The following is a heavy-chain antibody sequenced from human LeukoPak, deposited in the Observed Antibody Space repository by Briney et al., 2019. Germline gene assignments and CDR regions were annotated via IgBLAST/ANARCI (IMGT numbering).Heavy chain of an antibody. D-gene: IGHD1-26*01. J-gene: IGHJ4*02. CDR1: GYTLTELS. CDR3: ATAKIGSYSSDY. Sequence: GASVKVSCKVSGYTLTELSMHWVRQAPGKGLEWMGGFDPEDGETIYAQKFQGRVTMTEDTSTDTVYMELSSLRSEDTAVYYCATAKIGSYSSDYWGQGTLVTVSS. V-gene: IGHV1-24*01. CDR2: FDPEDGET.